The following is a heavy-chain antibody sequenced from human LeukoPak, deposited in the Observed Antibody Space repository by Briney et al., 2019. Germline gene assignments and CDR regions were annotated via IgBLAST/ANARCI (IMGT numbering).Heavy chain of an antibody. V-gene: IGHV4-59*01. D-gene: IGHD2-21*01. CDR1: GGSISSYC. CDR3: ARGLPGYSGGDDAFDI. Sequence: PSETLSLTCTVSGGSISSYCWTWIRQPPGKGLEWIGYIYYSGSTNYNPSLKSRITISVDTSKNQFSLRLNSVTAADTAVYYCARGLPGYSGGDDAFDIWGQGTMVTVSS. CDR2: IYYSGST. J-gene: IGHJ3*02.